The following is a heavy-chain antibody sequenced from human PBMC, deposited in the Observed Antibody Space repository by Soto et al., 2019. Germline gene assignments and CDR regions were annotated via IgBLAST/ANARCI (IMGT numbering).Heavy chain of an antibody. CDR1: GGSFSGYY. Sequence: SETLSLTCAVYGGSFSGYYWSWIRQPPGKGLEWIGEINHSGSTNYNPSLKSRVTISVDTSKNQFSLKLSSVTAADTAVYYCARCGGGGCPARIWGQGTLVTVSS. CDR3: ARCGGGGCPARI. D-gene: IGHD2-15*01. V-gene: IGHV4-34*01. CDR2: INHSGST. J-gene: IGHJ4*02.